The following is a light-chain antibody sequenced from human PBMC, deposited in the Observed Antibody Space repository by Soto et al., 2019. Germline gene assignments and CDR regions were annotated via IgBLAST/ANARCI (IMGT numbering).Light chain of an antibody. V-gene: IGKV1-5*03. CDR1: QSISSW. Sequence: DIQMTQSPSTLSASVGDRVTITCRASQSISSWLAWYQQKPGKAPKLLIYKASSLESGVPSSFSGSGSGTEFTLTISSPQPDDFATYYSQQYNSYSGITFGQGTRLEIK. J-gene: IGKJ5*01. CDR2: KAS. CDR3: QQYNSYSGIT.